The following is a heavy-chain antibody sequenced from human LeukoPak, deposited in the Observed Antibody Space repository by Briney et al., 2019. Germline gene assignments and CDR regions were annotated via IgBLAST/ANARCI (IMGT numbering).Heavy chain of an antibody. CDR2: ISSSGST. CDR3: ARGRTDTTRNVLRYFDWLLLSHYFAY. J-gene: IGHJ4*02. D-gene: IGHD3-9*01. Sequence: SETLSLTCTVSGDSISSGDYYWSWIRQPAGKGLEWIGRISSSGSTNYNPSLKSRVTISVDTSKNQFSLKLSSVTAADTAVYYCARGRTDTTRNVLRYFDWLLLSHYFAYWGQGTLVTVSS. CDR1: GDSISSGDYY. V-gene: IGHV4-61*02.